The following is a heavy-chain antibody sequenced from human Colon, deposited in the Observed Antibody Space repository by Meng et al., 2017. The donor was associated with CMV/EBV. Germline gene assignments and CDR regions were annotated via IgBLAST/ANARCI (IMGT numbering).Heavy chain of an antibody. Sequence: QVQLGQSGAEMWIPGASWTLSGNAPGCCFTGYYLRWVRQPPGQGLEWIGGMDPTTGRNDYASKFKGTVTMTRDTPISTSYLELSRLTSDYTAVYYCASHSSYVWGSHHWGQGTLVTVSS. CDR1: GCCFTGYY. CDR3: ASHSSYVWGSHH. D-gene: IGHD3-16*01. J-gene: IGHJ1*01. CDR2: MDPTTGRN. V-gene: IGHV1-2*02.